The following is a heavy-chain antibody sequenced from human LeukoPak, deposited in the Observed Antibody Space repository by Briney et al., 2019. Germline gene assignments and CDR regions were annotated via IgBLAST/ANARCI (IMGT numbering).Heavy chain of an antibody. D-gene: IGHD3-22*01. J-gene: IGHJ4*02. CDR1: GGTFSSYA. Sequence: SVKVSCKASGGTFSSYAISWVRQAPGQGLEWMGGIIPIFGTANYAQKFQGRVTITADESTSTAYMELSSLRSEDTAVYYCARVSRPSTYYCDSSGYYLKYWGQGTLFTVSS. V-gene: IGHV1-69*01. CDR3: ARVSRPSTYYCDSSGYYLKY. CDR2: IIPIFGTA.